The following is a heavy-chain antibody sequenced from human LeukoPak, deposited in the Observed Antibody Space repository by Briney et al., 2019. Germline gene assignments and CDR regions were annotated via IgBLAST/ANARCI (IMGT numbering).Heavy chain of an antibody. CDR3: ARAASSWYGVYFDY. D-gene: IGHD6-13*01. V-gene: IGHV4-39*07. Sequence: ASETLSLTCTVSGGSISSSSYYWGWIRQPPGKGLEWIGSIYYSGSTYYNPSLKSRVTISVDTSKNQFSLKLSSVTAADTAVYYCARAASSWYGVYFDYWGQGTLVTVSS. J-gene: IGHJ4*02. CDR1: GGSISSSSYY. CDR2: IYYSGST.